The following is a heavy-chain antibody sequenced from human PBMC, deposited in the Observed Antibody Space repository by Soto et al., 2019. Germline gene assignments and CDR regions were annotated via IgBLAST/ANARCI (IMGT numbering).Heavy chain of an antibody. D-gene: IGHD3-10*01. CDR1: GYSFTSYW. CDR2: IDPSDSYT. CDR3: ARGSPYYYGSGSYLNY. Sequence: ESLKISCKGSGYSFTSYWISWVRQMPGKGLEWMGRIDPSDSYTNYSPSFQGHVTISRDNSENTLYLQMNSLRAEDTAVYYCARGSPYYYGSGSYLNYWGQGTLVTVSS. V-gene: IGHV5-10-1*01. J-gene: IGHJ4*02.